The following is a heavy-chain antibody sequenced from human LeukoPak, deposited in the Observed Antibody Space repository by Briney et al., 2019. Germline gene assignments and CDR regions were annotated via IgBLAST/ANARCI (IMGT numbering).Heavy chain of an antibody. CDR2: IYPGDSDT. CDR3: ARQDDDYGDYVDPYYFDY. Sequence: GASLKISCKGSGYRFTSYWIGWVRQMPGKGLEWMGIIYPGDSDTRYSPSFQGQVTISADKSISTAYLQWSSLKASDTAMYYCARQDDDYGDYVDPYYFDYWGQGTLVTVSS. V-gene: IGHV5-51*01. D-gene: IGHD4-17*01. CDR1: GYRFTSYW. J-gene: IGHJ4*02.